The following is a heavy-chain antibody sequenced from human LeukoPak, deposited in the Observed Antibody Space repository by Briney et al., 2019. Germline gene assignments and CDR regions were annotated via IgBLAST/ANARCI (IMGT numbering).Heavy chain of an antibody. CDR2: ISYDGSNK. CDR1: GFTFSSYA. Sequence: PGRSLRLSCAASGFTFSSYAMHWVRQAPGKGLEWVAVISYDGSNKYNADSVKGRFTISRDNSKNTLYLQMNSLRAEDTAVYYCARVCVATPYYYYYGMDVWGQGTTVTVSS. CDR3: ARVCVATPYYYYYGMDV. V-gene: IGHV3-30-3*01. D-gene: IGHD5-12*01. J-gene: IGHJ6*02.